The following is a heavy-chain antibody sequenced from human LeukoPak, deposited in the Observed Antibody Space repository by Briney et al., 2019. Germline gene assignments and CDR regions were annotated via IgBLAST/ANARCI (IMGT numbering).Heavy chain of an antibody. CDR2: IDKHGNGK. Sequence: GGSLRLSCVASGFTFSASWVTWVRQAPGTGLEWVANIDKHGNGKYYVDSVKGRFAISRDYASNSVFLQMDSLRAEDTSVYYCARDAGWGYYDLWGQGTPVTVSS. CDR1: GFTFSASW. D-gene: IGHD1-26*01. CDR3: ARDAGWGYYDL. J-gene: IGHJ4*02. V-gene: IGHV3-7*01.